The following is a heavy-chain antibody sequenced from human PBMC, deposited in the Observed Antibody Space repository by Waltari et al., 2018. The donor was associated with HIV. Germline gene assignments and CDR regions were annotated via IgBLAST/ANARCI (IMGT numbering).Heavy chain of an antibody. J-gene: IGHJ6*02. V-gene: IGHV3-30*01. CDR3: ARSWYYDSSPYGMDI. D-gene: IGHD3-22*01. Sequence: QVQLVESGGGVVQPGGSLRVSCEASGFSFNSYSMHWVRRAPGKGLGWEAVMSHDGRKEYYADSVKGRFTISRENSKNTLYLEMNSLRVEDTAVYFCARSWYYDSSPYGMDIWGQGTTVTVSS. CDR2: MSHDGRKE. CDR1: GFSFNSYS.